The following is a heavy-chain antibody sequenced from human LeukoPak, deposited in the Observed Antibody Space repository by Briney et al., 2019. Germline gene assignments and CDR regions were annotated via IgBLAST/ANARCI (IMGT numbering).Heavy chain of an antibody. D-gene: IGHD3-10*01. CDR3: AKMGYFGSGSYYPGEFYFDY. J-gene: IGHJ4*02. CDR2: ISWNSDTI. Sequence: GGSLRLSCAASGFDFDDYAMHWVRQAPGKGLEWVSTISWNSDTIYYAASVKGRFTISRDNAKNSLYLQVNSLGTEDTAFYYCAKMGYFGSGSYYPGEFYFDYWGQGTLVTVSS. CDR1: GFDFDDYA. V-gene: IGHV3-9*01.